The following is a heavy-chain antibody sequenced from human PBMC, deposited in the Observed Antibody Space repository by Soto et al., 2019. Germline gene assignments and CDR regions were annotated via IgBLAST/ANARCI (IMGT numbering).Heavy chain of an antibody. CDR1: GGSIDRGGYS. J-gene: IGHJ5*02. V-gene: IGHV4-30-2*01. CDR3: VRASYILPFDP. CDR2: IYHTGAA. D-gene: IGHD2-21*01. Sequence: QLQLQESGSGLVKPSQTLSLTCAVSGGSIDRGGYSWNWIRQPPGKGLEWIGYIYHTGAAHYNASLEGRVSLSVDMSQNQFSLHMTSVTAADTAVYYCVRASYILPFDPWGQGIFVTVSS.